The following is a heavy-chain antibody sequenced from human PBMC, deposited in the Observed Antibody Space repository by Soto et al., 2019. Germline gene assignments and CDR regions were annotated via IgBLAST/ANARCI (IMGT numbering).Heavy chain of an antibody. D-gene: IGHD1-1*01. V-gene: IGHV3-64D*06. CDR3: VKGGKGNSRWRGTDY. J-gene: IGHJ4*02. CDR1: GFTFSSYW. CDR2: ISSNGGST. Sequence: PGGSLRLSCAASGFTFSSYWMHWVRQAPGRGLEYVSGISSNGGSTYYADSVKGTFIISRDNSKSTVNLQLSTVRPEDTAVYYCVKGGKGNSRWRGTDYWGQGTLVTVSS.